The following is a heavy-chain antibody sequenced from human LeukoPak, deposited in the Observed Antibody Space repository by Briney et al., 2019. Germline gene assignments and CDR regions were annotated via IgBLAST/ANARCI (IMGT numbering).Heavy chain of an antibody. Sequence: GGSLRLSCVASGFTLDDYGMAWVRQAPGKGLEWVSGIDWSGGSTGYADSVKGRFTISRDNAKNSLFLQMNSLRAEDTALYHCASSCSSTRCYGRDFWGRGATVTVCS. J-gene: IGHJ6*04. CDR2: IDWSGGST. V-gene: IGHV3-20*01. CDR3: ASSCSSTRCYGRDF. CDR1: GFTLDDYG. D-gene: IGHD2-2*01.